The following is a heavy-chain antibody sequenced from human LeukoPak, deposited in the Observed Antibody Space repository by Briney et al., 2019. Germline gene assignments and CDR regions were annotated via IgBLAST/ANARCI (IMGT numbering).Heavy chain of an antibody. CDR1: GFTLSSYS. CDR3: ARSEWVGITTSWFDS. D-gene: IGHD3-22*01. Sequence: PGGSLRLSCSVSGFTLSSYSMNWVRQAPGKGLEWVSSITSSSSYIYYADSLKGRFTISRDNARNSLYLQMNSLRAEDTAVYYCARSEWVGITTSWFDSWGQGTLVTVSS. J-gene: IGHJ5*01. V-gene: IGHV3-21*01. CDR2: ITSSSSYI.